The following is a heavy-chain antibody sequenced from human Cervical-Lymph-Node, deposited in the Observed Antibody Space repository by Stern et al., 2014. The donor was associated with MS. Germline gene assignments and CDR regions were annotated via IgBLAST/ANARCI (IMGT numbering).Heavy chain of an antibody. J-gene: IGHJ4*02. CDR1: GGTFSTHA. V-gene: IGHV1-69*01. Sequence: VQLVESGAEVRKPGSSVRVSCKASGGTFSTHAFSWVRQAPGQGLEWLGGVIPLLGTSHYAQNFQGRLTIFADESTSTAYMELTSLTSEDTAVYYCATDGEMTTIGLQYWGQGALVTVSS. CDR3: ATDGEMTTIGLQY. D-gene: IGHD5-24*01. CDR2: VIPLLGTS.